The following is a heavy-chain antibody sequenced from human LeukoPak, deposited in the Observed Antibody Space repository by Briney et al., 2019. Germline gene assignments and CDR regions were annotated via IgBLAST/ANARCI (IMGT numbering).Heavy chain of an antibody. CDR2: IYYSGST. D-gene: IGHD4-17*01. Sequence: SETLSLTCTVSGGSISSGDYYWSWIRQPPGKGLEWIGYIYYSGSTNYNPSLKSRVTISVDTSKNQFSLKLSSVTAADTAVYYCATVTRSYWFDPWGQGTLVTVSS. V-gene: IGHV4-61*08. CDR3: ATVTRSYWFDP. J-gene: IGHJ5*02. CDR1: GGSISSGDYY.